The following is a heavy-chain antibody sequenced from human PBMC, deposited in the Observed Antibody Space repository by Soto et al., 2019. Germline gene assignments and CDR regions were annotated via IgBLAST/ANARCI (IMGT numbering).Heavy chain of an antibody. Sequence: RASVKVSCKVSGYTLTELSMHWVRQAPGKGLEWMGGFDPEDGETIYAQKFQGRVTMTEDTSTDTAYMELSSLRSEDTAVYYCATQTLTYDILTGYYRADAFDIWGQGTMVT. CDR3: ATQTLTYDILTGYYRADAFDI. D-gene: IGHD3-9*01. CDR2: FDPEDGET. CDR1: GYTLTELS. V-gene: IGHV1-24*01. J-gene: IGHJ3*02.